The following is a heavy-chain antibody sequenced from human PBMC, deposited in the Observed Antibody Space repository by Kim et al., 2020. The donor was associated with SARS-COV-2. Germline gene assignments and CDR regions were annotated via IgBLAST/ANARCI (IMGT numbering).Heavy chain of an antibody. CDR2: ISYDGSNK. V-gene: IGHV3-30-3*01. Sequence: GGSLRLSCAASGFTFSSYAMHWVRQAPGKGLEWVAVISYDGSNKYYADSVKGRFTISRDNSKNTLYLQMNSLRAEDTAVYYCARTAVRYSSSWYVGGFDYWGQGTLVTVSS. J-gene: IGHJ4*02. D-gene: IGHD6-13*01. CDR3: ARTAVRYSSSWYVGGFDY. CDR1: GFTFSSYA.